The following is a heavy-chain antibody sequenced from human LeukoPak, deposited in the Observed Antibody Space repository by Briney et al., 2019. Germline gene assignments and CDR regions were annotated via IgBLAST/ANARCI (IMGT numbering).Heavy chain of an antibody. Sequence: PGGSLRLSCAASGFTFSDYYMSWIRQAPGKGLEWVSYISDSSSYTDYADSVKGQFTISRDNSKNSLYLQMNSLRAEDTAVYYCARRYTGYGILDYWGQGTLVTVSS. CDR1: GFTFSDYY. CDR3: ARRYTGYGILDY. J-gene: IGHJ4*02. V-gene: IGHV3-11*03. CDR2: ISDSSSYT. D-gene: IGHD5-12*01.